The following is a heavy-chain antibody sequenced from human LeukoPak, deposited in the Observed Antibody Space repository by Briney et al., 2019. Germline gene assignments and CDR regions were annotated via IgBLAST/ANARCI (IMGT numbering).Heavy chain of an antibody. CDR2: INPSGGST. J-gene: IGHJ4*02. V-gene: IGHV1-46*01. Sequence: ASVKVSCKASGYTFTSYYMHWVRQAPGQGLEWMGIINPSGGSTSYAQRFQGRVTMTRDTSISTAYMELSRLRSDDMAVYYCARDSSGWYGDFDYWGQGTLVTVSS. D-gene: IGHD6-19*01. CDR3: ARDSSGWYGDFDY. CDR1: GYTFTSYY.